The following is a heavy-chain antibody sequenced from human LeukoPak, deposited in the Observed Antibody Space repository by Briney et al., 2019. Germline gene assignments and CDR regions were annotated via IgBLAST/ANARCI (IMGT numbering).Heavy chain of an antibody. J-gene: IGHJ4*02. CDR2: INHSGST. CDR1: GGSLSGYY. D-gene: IGHD2-8*02. Sequence: SETLSLTCAVYGGSLSGYYWSWIRQPPGKGLEWIGEINHSGSTNYNPSLKSRVTISVDTSKNQFSLKLSSVTAADTAVYYCARAPVVFSWANIRPYYFDYWGQGTLVTVSS. CDR3: ARAPVVFSWANIRPYYFDY. V-gene: IGHV4-34*01.